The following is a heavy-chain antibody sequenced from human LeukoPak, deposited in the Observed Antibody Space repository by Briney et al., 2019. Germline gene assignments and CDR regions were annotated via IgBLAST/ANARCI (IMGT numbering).Heavy chain of an antibody. J-gene: IGHJ4*02. V-gene: IGHV1-46*01. CDR1: GYTFTSYY. CDR2: IDPSGGHT. CDR3: ARDGPVDFDY. Sequence: ASVKVSCKASGYTFTSYYMYWVRQAPGQGLEWMGMIDPSGGHTSYAQKFQGRVTMTRDTSTSTVYMELSSLRSEDTAVYYCARDGPVDFDYWGQGTLVTVFS.